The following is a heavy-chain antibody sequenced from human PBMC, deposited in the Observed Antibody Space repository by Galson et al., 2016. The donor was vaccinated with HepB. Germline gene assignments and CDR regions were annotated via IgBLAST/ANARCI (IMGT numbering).Heavy chain of an antibody. CDR1: GFTFSLYW. D-gene: IGHD1-26*01. CDR2: ISSDGSSI. J-gene: IGHJ5*01. V-gene: IGHV3-74*03. CDR3: ARAPVGATTDNWVDS. Sequence: SLRLSCAASGFTFSLYWMHWVRQAPGKGLVWVSRISSDGSSIAYADSVKGRFTISRDNAKKTLNLNMNSLRAEDTAVYYCARAPVGATTDNWVDSWGQGTLVTLSS.